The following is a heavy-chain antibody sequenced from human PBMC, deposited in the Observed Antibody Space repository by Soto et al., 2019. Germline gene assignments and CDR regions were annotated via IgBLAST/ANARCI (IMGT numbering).Heavy chain of an antibody. CDR2: ISYSGST. D-gene: IGHD5-18*01. J-gene: IGHJ2*01. CDR3: AGRRHSYGYWYFDL. V-gene: IGHV4-61*01. CDR1: GGSVSSDTYY. Sequence: QVQLQESGPGLVKPSETLSLTCTVSGGSVSSDTYYWSWIRQSPGKGLEWIGYISYSGSTNHNPSLKSRVTTSVDTSKNQFPLKLSSVTAADTAVYYCAGRRHSYGYWYFDLWGRGTLVTVSS.